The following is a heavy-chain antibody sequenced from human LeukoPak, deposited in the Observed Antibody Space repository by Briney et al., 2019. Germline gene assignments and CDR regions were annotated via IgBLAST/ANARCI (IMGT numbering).Heavy chain of an antibody. J-gene: IGHJ3*02. V-gene: IGHV3-7*01. Sequence: PGGSLRLSCAASGFTFSSYWMSWVRQAPGKGLEWVANIKQDGSEKYYVDSVKGRFTISRDNAKNSLYLQMNSLRAEDTAVYYCARELSTPVHAFDIWGQGTMVTVSS. D-gene: IGHD3-10*01. CDR1: GFTFSSYW. CDR3: ARELSTPVHAFDI. CDR2: IKQDGSEK.